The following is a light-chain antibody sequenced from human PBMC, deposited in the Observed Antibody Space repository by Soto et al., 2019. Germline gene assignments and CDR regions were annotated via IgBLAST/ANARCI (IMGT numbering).Light chain of an antibody. J-gene: IGLJ1*01. CDR1: SSDVGGYNY. Sequence: QSVLTRPASVSGSPGQSITISCTGTSSDVGGYNYVSWYQQHPGKAPKLMIYDVSNRPSGVSNRFSGSKSGNTASLTISGLQAEDEADYYCSSYTSSSRVFGTGTKLTVL. CDR2: DVS. V-gene: IGLV2-14*01. CDR3: SSYTSSSRV.